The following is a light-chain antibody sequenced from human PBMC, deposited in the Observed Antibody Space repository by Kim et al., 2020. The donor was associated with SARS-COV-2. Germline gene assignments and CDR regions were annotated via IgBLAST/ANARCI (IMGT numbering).Light chain of an antibody. V-gene: IGLV1-47*01. Sequence: GQRVTTSCSGSSPNIGSNYVSWYQQLPGTAPKLLIYRNNQRPSGVPDRFSGSKSGTSASLAISGLRSEDEADYYCAAWDDSLSGPVFGGGTQLTVL. J-gene: IGLJ3*02. CDR3: AAWDDSLSGPV. CDR1: SPNIGSNY. CDR2: RNN.